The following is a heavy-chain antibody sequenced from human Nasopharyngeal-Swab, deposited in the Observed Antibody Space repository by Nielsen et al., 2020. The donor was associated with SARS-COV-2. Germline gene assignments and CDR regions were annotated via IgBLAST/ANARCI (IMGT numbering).Heavy chain of an antibody. D-gene: IGHD1-26*01. Sequence: WVRQAPGQGLEWMGIINPSGGSTSYAQKFRGRVTMTRDTSTSAVYMELSSLRSEDTAVYYCAREIVGASYYYYGMDVWGQGTTVTVSS. CDR3: AREIVGASYYYYGMDV. J-gene: IGHJ6*02. CDR2: INPSGGST. V-gene: IGHV1-46*01.